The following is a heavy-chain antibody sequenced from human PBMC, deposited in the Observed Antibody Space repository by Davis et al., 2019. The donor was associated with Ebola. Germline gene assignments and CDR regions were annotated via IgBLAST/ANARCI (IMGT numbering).Heavy chain of an antibody. D-gene: IGHD3-9*01. CDR1: GFTFSTYS. Sequence: GGSLRLSCAASGFTFSTYSMSWVRQAPGKGLEWVSSISSDSDYIYYADSAKGRFTISRDNAKNSLYLQMNSLRAEDTAVYYCASYSDFDWLFYMDVRGKGTTVTVSS. CDR3: ASYSDFDWLFYMDV. CDR2: ISSDSDYI. V-gene: IGHV3-21*01. J-gene: IGHJ6*04.